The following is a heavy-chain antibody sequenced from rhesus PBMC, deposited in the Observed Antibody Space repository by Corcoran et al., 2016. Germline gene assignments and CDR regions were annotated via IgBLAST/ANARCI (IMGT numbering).Heavy chain of an antibody. CDR3: ARDERQLEEDYGLDS. Sequence: QLQLQESGPGLVKPSESLSLTCAVSGGSISSNYWRWIRQPPGKGLEWIGRISGRGGSTDYNPSLKSRVTISTDTSKNQFSLKLSSVTAADTAVYYCARDERQLEEDYGLDSWGQGVVVTVSS. D-gene: IGHD6-25*01. V-gene: IGHV4-173*01. CDR1: GGSISSNY. J-gene: IGHJ6*01. CDR2: ISGRGGST.